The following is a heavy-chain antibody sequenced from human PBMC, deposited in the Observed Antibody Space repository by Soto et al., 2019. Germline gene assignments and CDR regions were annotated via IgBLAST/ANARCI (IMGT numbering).Heavy chain of an antibody. J-gene: IGHJ4*02. CDR1: GFTFISYG. Sequence: PGGSLRLSCASSGFTFISYGMHWVRQAPGKGLEWVAVIWYDGSNKYYADSVKGRFTISRDNSKNTLYLQMNSLRAEDTAVYYCARDGGGSSSSDLIDYWGQGTLVTVSS. V-gene: IGHV3-33*01. CDR2: IWYDGSNK. D-gene: IGHD6-6*01. CDR3: ARDGGGSSSSDLIDY.